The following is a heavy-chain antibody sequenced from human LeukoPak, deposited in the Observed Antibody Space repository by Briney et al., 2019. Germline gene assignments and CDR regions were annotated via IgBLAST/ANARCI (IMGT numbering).Heavy chain of an antibody. CDR2: IYTSGST. CDR3: ARDQYYYASSGYLFDY. CDR1: GGSISSYY. J-gene: IGHJ4*02. Sequence: SETLSLTCTVSGGSISSYYWSWIRQPAGKGLEWIGRIYTSGSTNYNPSLKSRVTMSVDTSKNQFSLKLSSVTGADTAVYYCARDQYYYASSGYLFDYWGQGTLVTVSS. V-gene: IGHV4-4*07. D-gene: IGHD3-22*01.